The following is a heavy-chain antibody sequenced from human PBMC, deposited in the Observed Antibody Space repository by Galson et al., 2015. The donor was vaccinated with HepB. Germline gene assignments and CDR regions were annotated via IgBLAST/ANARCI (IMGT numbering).Heavy chain of an antibody. V-gene: IGHV2-5*02. CDR2: IYWDDDK. J-gene: IGHJ4*02. Sequence: PALVKPTQTLTLTCTFSGFSLSTNGVGVGWIRQPPGQAPEWLALIYWDDDKRYSPSLKNRLTITKDSSKNQVVLILTNVDPVDTATYYCAHRLGTTGELSDYWGQGTLVTVSS. D-gene: IGHD1-7*01. CDR1: GFSLSTNGVG. CDR3: AHRLGTTGELSDY.